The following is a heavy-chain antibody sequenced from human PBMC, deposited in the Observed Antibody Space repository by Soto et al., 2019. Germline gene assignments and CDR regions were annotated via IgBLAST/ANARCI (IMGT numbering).Heavy chain of an antibody. Sequence: ESQNISCKASGYSFTSSWIVWVRQLPGKGQDWMWNICPGDSDTRYSPSFQGQVTISADKSISTAYLKWSSLKASDTAMYYCARLDHLGYSSSWYVPYNWFDPWGQGTLVTVSS. CDR3: ARLDHLGYSSSWYVPYNWFDP. J-gene: IGHJ5*02. V-gene: IGHV5-51*01. CDR2: ICPGDSDT. CDR1: GYSFTSSW. D-gene: IGHD6-13*01.